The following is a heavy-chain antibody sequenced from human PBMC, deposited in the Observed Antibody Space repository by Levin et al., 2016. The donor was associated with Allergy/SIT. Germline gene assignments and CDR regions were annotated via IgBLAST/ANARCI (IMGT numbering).Heavy chain of an antibody. Sequence: SLRLSCAASGFTFDDYAMHWVRQAPGKGLEWVSGISWNSGSIGYADSVKGRFTISRDNAKNSLYLQMNSLRAEDTALYYCARKKTISSAFDIWGQGTMVTVSS. CDR2: ISWNSGSI. J-gene: IGHJ3*02. CDR3: ARKKTISSAFDI. V-gene: IGHV3-9*01. CDR1: GFTFDDYA. D-gene: IGHD4/OR15-4a*01.